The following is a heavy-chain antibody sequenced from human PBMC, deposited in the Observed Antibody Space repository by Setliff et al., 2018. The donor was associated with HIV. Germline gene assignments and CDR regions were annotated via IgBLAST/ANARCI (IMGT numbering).Heavy chain of an antibody. D-gene: IGHD4-17*01. Sequence: ASVKVSCKASGYTFTSYGISWVRQAPGQGLEWMGWISAYNGNTNYAQKLQGRVTMTTDTSTSTAYMELRSLRSDDTAVYYCGRVIDYGVLYWSYYMDVWGKGTTVTVSS. CDR1: GYTFTSYG. V-gene: IGHV1-18*01. CDR2: ISAYNGNT. CDR3: GRVIDYGVLYWSYYMDV. J-gene: IGHJ6*03.